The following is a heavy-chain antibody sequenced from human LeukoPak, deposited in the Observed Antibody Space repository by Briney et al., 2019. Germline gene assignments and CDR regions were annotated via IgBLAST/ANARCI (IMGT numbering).Heavy chain of an antibody. CDR1: GLSFSSYW. D-gene: IGHD6-6*01. V-gene: IGHV3-74*01. J-gene: IGHJ5*02. CDR3: ARDRPHNWFDP. CDR2: IDNDGSST. Sequence: RAGGSLRLSCAASGLSFSSYWMHWVRQAPGKGLVWVSHIDNDGSSTFYADSVKGRFTISRDNAKNMLYLQMNSLRAEDTAVYYCARDRPHNWFDPWGQGTLVTVSS.